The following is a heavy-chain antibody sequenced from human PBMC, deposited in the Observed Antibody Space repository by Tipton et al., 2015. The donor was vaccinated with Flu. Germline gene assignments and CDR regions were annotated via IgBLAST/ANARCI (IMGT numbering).Heavy chain of an antibody. J-gene: IGHJ4*02. CDR2: IIPIFGTA. D-gene: IGHD5-12*01. CDR3: ARERLRGGDIVAKIFDY. Sequence: QSGPEVKKPGASVKVSCKASGYTFTSYGISWVRQAPGQGLEWMGGIIPIFGTANYAQKFQGRVTITADKSTSTVYMELSSLRSEDTAVYYCARERLRGGDIVAKIFDYWGQGTLVTVSS. V-gene: IGHV1-69*06. CDR1: GYTFTSYG.